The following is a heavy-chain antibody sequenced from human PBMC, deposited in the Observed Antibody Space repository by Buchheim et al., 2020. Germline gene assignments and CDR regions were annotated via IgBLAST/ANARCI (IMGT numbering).Heavy chain of an antibody. D-gene: IGHD3-22*01. CDR3: ARQDSSGYYMDV. J-gene: IGHJ6*02. CDR2: INPSGGST. V-gene: IGHV1-46*01. Sequence: QVQLVQSGAEVKKPGASVKVSCKASGYSFTSYYIHWVQQAPGQGLGWMGRINPSGGSTRYAQKFQGRVTMTRDTSTSAGYMELSSLRSEDTAVYSCARQDSSGYYMDVWGQGTT. CDR1: GYSFTSYY.